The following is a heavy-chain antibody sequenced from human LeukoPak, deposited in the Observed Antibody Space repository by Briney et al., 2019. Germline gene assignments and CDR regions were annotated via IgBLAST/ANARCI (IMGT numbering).Heavy chain of an antibody. CDR3: AGRAQTTGWSFDY. V-gene: IGHV4-4*07. CDR2: IHTSGST. Sequence: PSGTLSLTCIVSSGSISSYYWSWIRQPAGKGLEWIGQIHTSGSTNYNPSLKSRVAMSVDTSKNQFSLELSSVTAADTAVYYCAGRAQTTGWSFDYWGQGALVTVSS. D-gene: IGHD6-19*01. J-gene: IGHJ4*02. CDR1: SGSISSYY.